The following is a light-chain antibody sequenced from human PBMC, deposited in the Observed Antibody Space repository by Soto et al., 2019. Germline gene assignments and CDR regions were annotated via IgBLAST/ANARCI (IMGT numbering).Light chain of an antibody. CDR1: QSGSRK. CDR2: GAS. Sequence: EVVLAQSPSTLSVPPGERATFSCRASQSGSRKVAWYQQRPGQAPRLLIYGASIRATGIPARFSGSASGTEFTLPISTLQSEDFAIYYCQHYNNWPTWTFGQGDKVDIK. J-gene: IGKJ1*01. V-gene: IGKV3-15*01. CDR3: QHYNNWPTWT.